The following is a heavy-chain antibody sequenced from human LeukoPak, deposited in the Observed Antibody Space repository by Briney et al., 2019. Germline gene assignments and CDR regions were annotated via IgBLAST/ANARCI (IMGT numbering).Heavy chain of an antibody. J-gene: IGHJ3*02. CDR2: IIPIFGTA. D-gene: IGHD3-10*01. V-gene: IGHV1-69*13. CDR3: ARDLVGRGADAFDI. Sequence: GASVKVSCKASGYTFTSYAISWVRQAPGQGLEWMGGIIPIFGTANNAQKFQGRVTITADESTSTAYMELSSLRSEDTAVYYCARDLVGRGADAFDIWGQGTMVTVSS. CDR1: GYTFTSYA.